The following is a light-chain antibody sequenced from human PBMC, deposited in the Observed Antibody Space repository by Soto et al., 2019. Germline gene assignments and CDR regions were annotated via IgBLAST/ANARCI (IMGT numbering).Light chain of an antibody. CDR2: AAS. Sequence: DIQMTQSPSSLSASVGDRVTLTCRASQSISTYLSWFQQKPGKAPSLLIYAASTLHSGVPSGFSGSGSGTDFTLTISSLQPEDIATYYCQQTYNVPITFGQGTRLEIK. J-gene: IGKJ5*01. V-gene: IGKV1-39*01. CDR1: QSISTY. CDR3: QQTYNVPIT.